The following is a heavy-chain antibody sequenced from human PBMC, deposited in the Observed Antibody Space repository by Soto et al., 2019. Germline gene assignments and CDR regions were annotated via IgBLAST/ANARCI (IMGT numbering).Heavy chain of an antibody. D-gene: IGHD6-6*01. V-gene: IGHV2-70*11. Sequence: SGPTLVNPTQTLTLACTFSGFSLSTSGMCVSWIRQPPGKALEWLARIDWDDDKYYSTSLKTRLTISKDTSKNQVVLTMTNMDPVDTATYYCARIGAARAPNDYWGQGTLSTVSS. CDR3: ARIGAARAPNDY. CDR2: IDWDDDK. CDR1: GFSLSTSGMC. J-gene: IGHJ4*02.